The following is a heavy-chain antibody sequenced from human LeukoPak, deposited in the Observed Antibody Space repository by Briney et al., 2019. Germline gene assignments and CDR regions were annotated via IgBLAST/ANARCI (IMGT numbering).Heavy chain of an antibody. CDR3: ARDYYGSGSYTSPFDY. Sequence: ASVKVSCKASGGTFSSYAISWVRQAPGQGLEWMGGIIPIFGTANYAQKFQGRVTTTADKSTSTAYMELSSLRSEDTAVYYCARDYYGSGSYTSPFDYWGQGTLVTVSS. CDR1: GGTFSSYA. CDR2: IIPIFGTA. D-gene: IGHD3-10*01. V-gene: IGHV1-69*06. J-gene: IGHJ4*02.